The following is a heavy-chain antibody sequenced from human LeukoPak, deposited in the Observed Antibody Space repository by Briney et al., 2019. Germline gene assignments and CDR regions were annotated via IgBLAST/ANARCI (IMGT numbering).Heavy chain of an antibody. CDR1: GGSISSYY. Sequence: SETLSLTCTVSGGSISSYYWSWIRQPAGKGLEWIGRIYTSGSTNYNPSLKSRVTMSVDTSKNQFSLKLSSVTAADTAVYYCAREGGYSSSWYGVINNWFDPWGQGTLVTVSS. V-gene: IGHV4-4*07. D-gene: IGHD6-13*01. CDR3: AREGGYSSSWYGVINNWFDP. J-gene: IGHJ5*02. CDR2: IYTSGST.